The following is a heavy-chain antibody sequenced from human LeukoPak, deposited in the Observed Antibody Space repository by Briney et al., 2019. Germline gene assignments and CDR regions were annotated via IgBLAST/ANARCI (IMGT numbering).Heavy chain of an antibody. CDR1: GGSFSGYH. CDR2: INHSGST. J-gene: IGHJ5*02. V-gene: IGHV4-34*01. Sequence: SETLSLTCAVYGGSFSGYHWSWIRQPPGKGLEWIGEINHSGSTNYNPSLKSRVTISVDTSKNQFSLKLSSVTAADTAVYYCARKSKEYCSSTSCYVLGHWFDPWGQGTLVTVSS. CDR3: ARKSKEYCSSTSCYVLGHWFDP. D-gene: IGHD2-2*01.